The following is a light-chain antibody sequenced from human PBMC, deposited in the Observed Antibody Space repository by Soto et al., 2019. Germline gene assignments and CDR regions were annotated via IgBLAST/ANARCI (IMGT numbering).Light chain of an antibody. J-gene: IGKJ2*01. V-gene: IGKV3-20*01. CDR2: GAS. CDR3: QQYGGSPGT. Sequence: EIVLTQSPGTVSLSPGERATLSCRASQSVSSSYLAWYQQKPGQAPRLLIYGASNRATGIPDRFSGSGSGTDFTLTNSGLGLEDCAVYYLQQYGGSPGTLGRGNKLGI. CDR1: QSVSSSY.